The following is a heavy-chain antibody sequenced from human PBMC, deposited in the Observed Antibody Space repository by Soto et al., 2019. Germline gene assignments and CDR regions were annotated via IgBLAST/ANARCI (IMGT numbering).Heavy chain of an antibody. Sequence: GGSLRLSCAASGFTFSSYGMHWVRQAPGKGLEWMAVISYDGSNKYYADSVKGRFTISRDNSKNTLYLQMNSLRAEDTAVYYCVNVLVVRGVISEYYYYGMDVWGQGTTVTVSS. CDR2: ISYDGSNK. V-gene: IGHV3-30*18. D-gene: IGHD3-10*02. J-gene: IGHJ6*02. CDR1: GFTFSSYG. CDR3: VNVLVVRGVISEYYYYGMDV.